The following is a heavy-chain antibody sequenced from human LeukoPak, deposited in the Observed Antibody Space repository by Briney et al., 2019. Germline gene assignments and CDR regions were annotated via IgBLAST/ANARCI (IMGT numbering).Heavy chain of an antibody. D-gene: IGHD6-13*01. CDR2: INHSGST. CDR1: GGSFSGYY. J-gene: IGHJ5*02. V-gene: IGHV4-34*01. Sequence: SETLSLTCAVYGGSFSGYYWSWIRDPPGKGLEWIGEINHSGSTNYNPSLKSRVTISVDTSKNQFSLKLSSVTAAHTAVYYCARVRIAAASNWFDPWGQGTLVTVSS. CDR3: ARVRIAAASNWFDP.